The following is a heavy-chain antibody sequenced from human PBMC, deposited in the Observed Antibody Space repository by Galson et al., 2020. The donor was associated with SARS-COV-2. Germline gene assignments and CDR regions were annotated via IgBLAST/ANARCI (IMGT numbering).Heavy chain of an antibody. CDR3: ARVSGHYYDSSGYAAY. V-gene: IGHV4-61*09. CDR1: GGSISSGSYY. CDR2: IYTSGST. J-gene: IGHJ4*02. D-gene: IGHD3-22*01. Sequence: SETLSLTCTVSGGSISSGSYYWSWIRQPAGKGLEWIGHIYTSGSTNYNPSLKSRVTISVDTSKNQFSLKLSSVTAADTAVYYCARVSGHYYDSSGYAAYWGQGTLVTVSS.